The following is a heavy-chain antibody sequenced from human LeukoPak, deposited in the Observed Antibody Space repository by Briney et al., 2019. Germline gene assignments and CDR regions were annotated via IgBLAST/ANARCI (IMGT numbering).Heavy chain of an antibody. CDR1: GYSISSGYY. CDR3: ARAGVDDFWSGYYYYYYYMDV. D-gene: IGHD3-3*01. V-gene: IGHV4-38-2*02. Sequence: SETLSLTCTVSGYSISSGYYWGWIRQPPGKGLEWIGNIYHSGSTFYNPSLKSRVTISVDTSKNQFSLKLSSVTAADTAVYYCARAGVDDFWSGYYYYYYYMDVWGKGTTVTVSS. CDR2: IYHSGST. J-gene: IGHJ6*03.